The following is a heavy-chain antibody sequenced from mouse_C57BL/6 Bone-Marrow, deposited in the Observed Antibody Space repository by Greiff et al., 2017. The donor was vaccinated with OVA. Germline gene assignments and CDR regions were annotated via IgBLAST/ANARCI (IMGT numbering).Heavy chain of an antibody. Sequence: QVQLQQSGAELVRPGTSVKMSCKASGYTFTNYWIGWAKQRPGHGLEWIGDIYPGGGYTNYNEKFKGKATLTADKSSSTAYMQFSSLTSEDSVIYYCARGTHWYFDVWGTGTTVTVSS. J-gene: IGHJ1*03. CDR3: ARGTHWYFDV. CDR2: IYPGGGYT. V-gene: IGHV1-63*01. D-gene: IGHD3-3*01. CDR1: GYTFTNYW.